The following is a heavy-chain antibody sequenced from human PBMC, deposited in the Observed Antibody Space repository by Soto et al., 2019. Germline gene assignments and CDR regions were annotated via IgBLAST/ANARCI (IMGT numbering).Heavy chain of an antibody. J-gene: IGHJ4*02. CDR2: ISDNGNVK. CDR1: GFTFSNYD. Sequence: GGSLRLSCTASGFTFSNYDMSWGRQAPGKGLEWVSVISDNGNVKYYVDSVKGRFTISRDNSKNTLYLQMNSLRVEDTAVYYCTKRLGSTATTYGDSWGRGTPVTVSS. D-gene: IGHD1-1*01. CDR3: TKRLGSTATTYGDS. V-gene: IGHV3-23*01.